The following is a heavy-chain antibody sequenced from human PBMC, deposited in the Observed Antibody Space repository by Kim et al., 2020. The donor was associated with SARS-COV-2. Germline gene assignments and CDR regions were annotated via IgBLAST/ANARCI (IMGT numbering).Heavy chain of an antibody. D-gene: IGHD3-3*01. V-gene: IGHV1-18*01. CDR1: GYTFTSYG. CDR3: ASSNYDFWSGYYSYYMDV. J-gene: IGHJ6*03. Sequence: ASVKVSCKASGYTFTSYGISWVRQAPGQGLEWMGWISAYNGNTNYAQKLQGRVTMTTDTSTSTAYMELRSLRSDDTAVYYCASSNYDFWSGYYSYYMDVWGKVTTVTVSS. CDR2: ISAYNGNT.